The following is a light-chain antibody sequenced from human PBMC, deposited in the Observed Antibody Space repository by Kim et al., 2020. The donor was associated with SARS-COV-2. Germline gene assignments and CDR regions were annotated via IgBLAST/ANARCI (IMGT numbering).Light chain of an antibody. CDR2: WAS. Sequence: DIVMTQSPDSLAVSLGERATINCKSSQSVLYSSNNKSYLAWYQQKPGQPPKLLIYWASTRESGVPDRFSGSGSATDFTLTISSLQAEDAAVYYCQESYSTPPYTFGQGTKVDIK. J-gene: IGKJ2*01. CDR1: QSVLYSSNNKSY. V-gene: IGKV4-1*01. CDR3: QESYSTPPYT.